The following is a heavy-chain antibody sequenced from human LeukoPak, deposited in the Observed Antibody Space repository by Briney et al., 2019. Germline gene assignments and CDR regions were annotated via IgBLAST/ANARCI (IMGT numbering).Heavy chain of an antibody. D-gene: IGHD1-1*01. CDR1: GFTFSNAW. J-gene: IGHJ5*02. V-gene: IGHV3-15*01. CDR2: IKSKTDGGTT. CDR3: TTDGAYDWNDVAWFDP. Sequence: GGSLRLSCAASGFTFSNAWMSWVRQAPGKGLEWVGRIKSKTDGGTTDYAAPVKGRFTISRDDSKNTLYLQMDSLKTEDTAVYYCTTDGAYDWNDVAWFDPWGQGTLVTVSS.